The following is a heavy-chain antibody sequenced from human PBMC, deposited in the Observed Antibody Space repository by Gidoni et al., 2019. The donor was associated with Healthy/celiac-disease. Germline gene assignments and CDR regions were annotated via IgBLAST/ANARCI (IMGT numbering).Heavy chain of an antibody. Sequence: QVQLQESGPGLVKPSGTLSITCAVSGGSISSNNWWSWVRQPQGKGLEWIGEIYHSGSTNYNPSLKSRVTISVDKSKNQFSLKLSSVTAADTAVYYCARDGDFWSGNLDYWGQGTLVTVSS. CDR2: IYHSGST. D-gene: IGHD3-3*01. CDR3: ARDGDFWSGNLDY. V-gene: IGHV4-4*02. J-gene: IGHJ4*02. CDR1: GGSISSNNW.